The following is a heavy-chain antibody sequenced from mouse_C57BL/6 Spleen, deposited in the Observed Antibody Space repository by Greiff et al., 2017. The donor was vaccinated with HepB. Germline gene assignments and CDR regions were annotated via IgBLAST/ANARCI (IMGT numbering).Heavy chain of an antibody. CDR2: IDPSDSYT. CDR1: GYTFTSYW. CDR3: AREAGTDY. V-gene: IGHV1-50*01. J-gene: IGHJ2*01. D-gene: IGHD4-1*01. Sequence: VQLQQPGAELVKPGASVKLSCKASGYTFTSYWMQWVKQRPGQGLERIGEIDPSDSYTNYNQKFKGKATLTVDTSSSTAYMQLSSLTSEDSAVYYCAREAGTDYWGQGTTLTVSS.